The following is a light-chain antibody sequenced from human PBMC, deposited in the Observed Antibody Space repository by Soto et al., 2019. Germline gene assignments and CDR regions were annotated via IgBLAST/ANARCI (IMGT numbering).Light chain of an antibody. CDR2: DAS. CDR1: QDISNY. CDR3: LQDINYPWT. V-gene: IGKV1-6*01. J-gene: IGKJ1*01. Sequence: IQMTQSPSSLSASVGDRVTITCQASQDISNYLNWYQQKPGKAPKLLIYDASNLQSGVPPRFSGSGSGTDFTLAISSLQPEDSATYYCLQDINYPWTFGQGTKVEIK.